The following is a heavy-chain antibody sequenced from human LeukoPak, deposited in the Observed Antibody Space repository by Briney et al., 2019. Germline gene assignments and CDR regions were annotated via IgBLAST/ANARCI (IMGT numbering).Heavy chain of an antibody. CDR2: TYFGSKWYN. Sequence: SQTLSLTCAISGDSVSSNSAAWNWIRQSPSRGLEWLGMTYFGSKWYNDYAVSVKSRITINPHTSKNQFSLQLNSVTPEDTAVYYCARGITMVPGVNPFDYWGQGTLVTVSS. J-gene: IGHJ4*02. V-gene: IGHV6-1*01. CDR1: GDSVSSNSAA. CDR3: ARGITMVPGVNPFDY. D-gene: IGHD3-10*01.